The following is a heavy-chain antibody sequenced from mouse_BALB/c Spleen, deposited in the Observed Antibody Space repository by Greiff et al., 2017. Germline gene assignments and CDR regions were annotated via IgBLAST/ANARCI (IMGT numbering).Heavy chain of an antibody. CDR3: ARGRGEGAMDY. J-gene: IGHJ4*01. CDR1: GYTFTSYW. V-gene: IGHV1S81*02. CDR2: INPSNGRT. Sequence: VQLQQPGAELVKPGASVKLSCKASGYTFTSYWMHWVKQRPGQGLEWIGEINPSNGRTNYNEKFKSKATLTVDKSSSTAYMQLSSVTSEDSAVYYCARGRGEGAMDYWGQGTSVTVSS.